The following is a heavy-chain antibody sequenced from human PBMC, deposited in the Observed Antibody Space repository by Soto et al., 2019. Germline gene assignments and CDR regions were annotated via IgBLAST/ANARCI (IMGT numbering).Heavy chain of an antibody. CDR3: ARGPGYGDYVVDYYYYGMDV. CDR1: GGTFSSHA. D-gene: IGHD4-17*01. V-gene: IGHV1-69*13. Sequence: SVKVSCKASGGTFSSHAISWVRQAPGQGLEWMGGIIPIFGTANYAQKFQGRVTITADESTSTAYMELSSLRSEDTAVYYCARGPGYGDYVVDYYYYGMDVWGQGTTVTVSS. J-gene: IGHJ6*02. CDR2: IIPIFGTA.